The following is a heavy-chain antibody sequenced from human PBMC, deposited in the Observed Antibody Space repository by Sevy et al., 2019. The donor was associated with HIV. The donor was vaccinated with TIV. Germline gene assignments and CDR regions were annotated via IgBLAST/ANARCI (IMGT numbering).Heavy chain of an antibody. CDR2: ISYDGSNK. CDR1: GFTFSSYA. V-gene: IGHV3-30-3*01. CDR3: ASAGIAAPDY. J-gene: IGHJ4*02. Sequence: GGSLRLSCAASGFTFSSYAMHWVRQAPGKGLEWVAVISYDGSNKYYADSVKGRFTISRDNSKNTLYLQMNSLRAKDTAVYYCASAGIAAPDYWGQGTLVTVSS. D-gene: IGHD6-13*01.